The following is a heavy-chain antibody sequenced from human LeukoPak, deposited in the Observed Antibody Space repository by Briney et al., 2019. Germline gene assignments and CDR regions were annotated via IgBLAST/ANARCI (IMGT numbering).Heavy chain of an antibody. CDR1: GFTFSSYG. CDR2: ISYDGSNK. V-gene: IGHV3-30*18. D-gene: IGHD4-23*01. J-gene: IGHJ4*02. Sequence: PGGSLRLSCAASGFTFSSYGMHWVRQAPGKGPEWVAVISYDGSNKYYADSVKGRFTISRDNSKNTLYLQMNSLRAEDTAVYYCAKLVGNSDFDFWGQGTLVTVSS. CDR3: AKLVGNSDFDF.